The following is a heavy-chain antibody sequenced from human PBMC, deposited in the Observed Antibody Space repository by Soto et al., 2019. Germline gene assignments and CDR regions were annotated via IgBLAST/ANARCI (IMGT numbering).Heavy chain of an antibody. D-gene: IGHD3-22*01. CDR1: GFTFSNYG. Sequence: QVQLVESGGGVVQPGRSLRLSCAASGFTFSNYGMHWVRQAPGKGLEWVAVIWYDGSNKYYADSVKGRFTISRDNSKNPLYLQMNSLRAEDTAVYYCARDQPSYDRSGSFDYWGQGALVTLSS. CDR3: ARDQPSYDRSGSFDY. CDR2: IWYDGSNK. V-gene: IGHV3-33*01. J-gene: IGHJ4*02.